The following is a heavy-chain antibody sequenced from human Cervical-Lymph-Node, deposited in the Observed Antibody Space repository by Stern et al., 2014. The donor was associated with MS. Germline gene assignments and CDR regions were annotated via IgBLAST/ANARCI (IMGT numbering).Heavy chain of an antibody. V-gene: IGHV3-11*01. Sequence: QVQLVESGGELVKPGGSLRLSCAASGFNFSAYYMNWIRQAPGKGLEWLSYISSNGSTIYYADSVKGRFIISRDNAKQSLYLQMNSLRAEDTAVYYCARGLPSFWGQGTLVTVSP. CDR3: ARGLPSF. CDR1: GFNFSAYY. CDR2: ISSNGSTI. D-gene: IGHD1-26*01. J-gene: IGHJ4*02.